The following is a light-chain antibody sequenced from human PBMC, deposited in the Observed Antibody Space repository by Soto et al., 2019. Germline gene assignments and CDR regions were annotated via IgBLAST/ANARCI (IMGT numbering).Light chain of an antibody. CDR1: QSVSSN. J-gene: IGKJ4*01. Sequence: EIVMTQSPGTLSLSLGETATLSCGASQSVSSNLAWYQQNPGQAPRLLIYGASTRATDIPARFSGSGSGTEFTLTISGLKSEDFAVYYCQQYHNWVTFGGGTKVDIK. CDR3: QQYHNWVT. V-gene: IGKV3D-15*01. CDR2: GAS.